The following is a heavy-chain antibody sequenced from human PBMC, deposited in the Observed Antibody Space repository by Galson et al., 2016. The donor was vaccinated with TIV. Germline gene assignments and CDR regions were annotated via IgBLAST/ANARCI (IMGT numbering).Heavy chain of an antibody. D-gene: IGHD3-22*01. CDR3: ARDSSGYFALDS. Sequence: IPQPPGKGLEWIGTLYYSETTYYNPSLKSRVTMSVDTSKNQFSLQLRSVTAADTAVYYCARDSSGYFALDSWGQGTLVTVSS. CDR2: LYYSETT. V-gene: IGHV4-39*02. J-gene: IGHJ4*02.